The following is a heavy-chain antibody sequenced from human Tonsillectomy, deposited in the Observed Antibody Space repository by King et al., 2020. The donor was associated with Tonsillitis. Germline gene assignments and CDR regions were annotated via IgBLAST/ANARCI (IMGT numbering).Heavy chain of an antibody. J-gene: IGHJ6*02. V-gene: IGHV1-46*01. D-gene: IGHD3-10*01. CDR1: GYTFTSYY. CDR3: ARDLGYGSGMDYYYGMDV. CDR2: INPSGGST. Sequence: VQLVESGAEVKKPGASVKVSCTASGYTFTSYYMHRVRQAPGQGLEWMGIINPSGGSTSYAQKFQGRVTMTRDTSTSTVYMELSSLRSEDTAVYYCARDLGYGSGMDYYYGMDVWGQGTTVTVSS.